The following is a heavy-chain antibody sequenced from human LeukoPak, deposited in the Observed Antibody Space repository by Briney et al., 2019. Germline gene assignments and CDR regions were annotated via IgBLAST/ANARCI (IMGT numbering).Heavy chain of an antibody. Sequence: GGSLRLSCAASGFTFDDYAMHWVRQAPGKGLEWVSGISWNSGSIGHADSVKGRFTISRDNAKNSLYLQMNSLRAEDTALYYCAKENQIYDFWSGYRMEYGMDVWGQGTTVTVSS. CDR3: AKENQIYDFWSGYRMEYGMDV. V-gene: IGHV3-9*01. J-gene: IGHJ6*02. CDR1: GFTFDDYA. CDR2: ISWNSGSI. D-gene: IGHD3-3*01.